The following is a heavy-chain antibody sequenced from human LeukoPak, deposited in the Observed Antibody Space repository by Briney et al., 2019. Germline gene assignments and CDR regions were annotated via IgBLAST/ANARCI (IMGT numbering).Heavy chain of an antibody. J-gene: IGHJ4*02. Sequence: GGSLRLSCAASGFTFSTYSMNWVRQAPGKGLEWGSSISTSRSYIHYADSVKGRFTISRDNAKNALYLQMNSLRAEDTAVYYCARDEYSSSPGYFDYWGQGTLVTVSS. CDR3: ARDEYSSSPGYFDY. D-gene: IGHD6-6*01. V-gene: IGHV3-21*01. CDR1: GFTFSTYS. CDR2: ISTSRSYI.